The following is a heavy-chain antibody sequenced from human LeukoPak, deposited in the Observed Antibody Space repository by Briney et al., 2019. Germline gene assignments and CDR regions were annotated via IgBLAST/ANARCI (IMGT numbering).Heavy chain of an antibody. CDR3: TRDRGWLASDY. Sequence: GGSLTLSGAGSGFTCSTYWLGWVRQAPGKGLEWLGNIKEDGSEKYYVDFVKGRFTMPRDNAKNSLSPQINSLRVEDTAVYDCTRDRGWLASDYWGQGTLVTVSS. CDR2: IKEDGSEK. V-gene: IGHV3-7*03. D-gene: IGHD6-19*01. J-gene: IGHJ4*02. CDR1: GFTCSTYW.